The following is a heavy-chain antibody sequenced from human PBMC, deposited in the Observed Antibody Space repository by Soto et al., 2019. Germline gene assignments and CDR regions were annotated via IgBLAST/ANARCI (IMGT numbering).Heavy chain of an antibody. D-gene: IGHD5-18*01. Sequence: GASVKVSCKASGGTFSSDAISWVRQAPGQGLEWMGGIIPIFGAANYAQKFQGRVTITADESTSTAYMELSSLRSEDTAVYYCARKKDTAMATSAFDIWGQGTMVT. CDR2: IIPIFGAA. J-gene: IGHJ3*02. CDR1: GGTFSSDA. CDR3: ARKKDTAMATSAFDI. V-gene: IGHV1-69*13.